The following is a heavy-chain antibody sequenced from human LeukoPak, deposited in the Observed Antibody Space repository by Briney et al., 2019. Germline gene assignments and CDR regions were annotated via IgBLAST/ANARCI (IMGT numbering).Heavy chain of an antibody. Sequence: PGGSLRLSCAASGFTFSSYWMHWVRQAPGKGLVWVSLIDRGGNTYSADSVKGRFTISRDNSKNALYLQMNSLRAEDTAVYYCAREDISGITGDFDMWGQGTMVTVSS. CDR3: AREDISGITGDFDM. CDR1: GFTFSSYW. D-gene: IGHD3-22*01. V-gene: IGHV3-66*01. CDR2: IDRGGNT. J-gene: IGHJ3*02.